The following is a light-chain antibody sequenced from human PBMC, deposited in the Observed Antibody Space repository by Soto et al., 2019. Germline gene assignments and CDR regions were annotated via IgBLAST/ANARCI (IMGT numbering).Light chain of an antibody. CDR3: SSYAGSNNYV. CDR2: GVT. Sequence: QSVLTQPPSASGSPGQSVTISCTGTSXDVGGYNYVSWYQLHPGKAPKLMIYGVTKRPSGVPDRFSGSKSGNTASLTVSGLQAEDEADYYCSSYAGSNNYVFGTGTKVTVL. V-gene: IGLV2-8*01. CDR1: SXDVGGYNY. J-gene: IGLJ1*01.